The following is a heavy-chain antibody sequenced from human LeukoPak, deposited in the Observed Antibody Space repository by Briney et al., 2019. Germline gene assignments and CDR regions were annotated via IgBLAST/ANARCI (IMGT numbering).Heavy chain of an antibody. CDR3: TREFTMVRGVIDY. J-gene: IGHJ4*02. CDR2: IRSKAYGGTT. V-gene: IGHV3-49*04. CDR1: GFSFSSYS. D-gene: IGHD3-10*01. Sequence: GGSLRLSCAASGFSFSSYSMNWVRQAPGKGLEWVGFIRSKAYGGTTEYAASVKGRFTISRDDSKSIAYLQMNSLKTEDTAVYYCTREFTMVRGVIDYWGQGTLVTVSS.